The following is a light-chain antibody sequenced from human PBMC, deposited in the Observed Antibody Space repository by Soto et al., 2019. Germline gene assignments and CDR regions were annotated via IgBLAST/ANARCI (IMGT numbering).Light chain of an antibody. CDR1: QSVSSY. V-gene: IGKV3-15*01. CDR3: QQYDNWPQT. Sequence: PGERATLSCMASQSVSSYLAWYQQKPGQAPRLLIYHAIARATGIPTRFSGSGSGTEFTLTISSLQSEDFAVYYCQQYDNWPQTFGQGTKVDI. J-gene: IGKJ1*01. CDR2: HAI.